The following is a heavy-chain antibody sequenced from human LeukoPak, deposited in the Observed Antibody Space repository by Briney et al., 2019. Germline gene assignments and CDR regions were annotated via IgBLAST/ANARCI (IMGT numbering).Heavy chain of an antibody. J-gene: IGHJ4*02. D-gene: IGHD2-2*01. CDR1: GGSFRGYY. CDR2: INHSGST. CDR3: ASGEVVLGY. V-gene: IGHV4-34*01. Sequence: SETLSLTSAVYGGSFRGYYWSWIRQPPGKGLEWIGEINHSGSTNYNPSFKSRVTISVDTSKNQFSLKLSSVTAADTAVYYCASGEVVLGYWGQGTLVTVSS.